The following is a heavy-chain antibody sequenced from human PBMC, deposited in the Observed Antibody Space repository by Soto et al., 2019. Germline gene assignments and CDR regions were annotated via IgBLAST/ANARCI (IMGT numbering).Heavy chain of an antibody. D-gene: IGHD3-9*01. J-gene: IGHJ3*02. CDR1: GYTFTSYD. CDR3: ASPGGRTNDILTGYNDAFDI. V-gene: IGHV1-8*01. CDR2: MNPNSGNT. Sequence: SVTLSCKASGYTFTSYDINWVRQATGQGLEWMRWMNPNSGNTGYAQKFQGRVTMTRNTSISTAYMELSSLRSEDTAVYYCASPGGRTNDILTGYNDAFDIWGQGTMVTVSS.